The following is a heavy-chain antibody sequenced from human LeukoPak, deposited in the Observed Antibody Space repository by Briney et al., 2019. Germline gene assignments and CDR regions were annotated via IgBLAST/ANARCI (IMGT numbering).Heavy chain of an antibody. CDR2: ISAYNGNT. CDR1: GYTFTSYG. CDR3: ARDVVDVVVVAATVYYYYYMDV. V-gene: IGHV1-18*01. D-gene: IGHD2-15*01. Sequence: ASVKVSCKASGYTFTSYGVSWVRQAPGQGLEWMGWISAYNGNTNYAQKLQGRVTMTTDTSTSTAYMELRSLRSDDTAVYYCARDVVDVVVVAATVYYYYYMDVWGKGTTVTISS. J-gene: IGHJ6*03.